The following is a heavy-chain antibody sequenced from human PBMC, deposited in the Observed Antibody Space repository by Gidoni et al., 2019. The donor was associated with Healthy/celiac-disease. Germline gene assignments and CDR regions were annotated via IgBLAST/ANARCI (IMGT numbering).Heavy chain of an antibody. V-gene: IGHV4-34*01. D-gene: IGHD3-3*02. Sequence: QVQLQQWGAGLLKPSETLSLTCAVSGGSFSGYYWSWIRQPPGKGLEWIGEINHSGSTNYNPSLKSRVTISVDTSKIQFSLKLSSVTAADTAVYYCARGTILADYYYGMDVWGQGTTVTVSS. CDR1: GGSFSGYY. CDR2: INHSGST. J-gene: IGHJ6*02. CDR3: ARGTILADYYYGMDV.